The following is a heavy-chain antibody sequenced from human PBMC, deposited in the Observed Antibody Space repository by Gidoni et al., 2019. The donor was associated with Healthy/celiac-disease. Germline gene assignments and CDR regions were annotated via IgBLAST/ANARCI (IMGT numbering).Heavy chain of an antibody. CDR1: GYTLPELS. J-gene: IGHJ4*02. V-gene: IGHV1-24*01. CDR2: FDPEDGET. CDR3: ATVTVFSSSSDDFDY. Sequence: QVQLVQSGAEVKKPGASVKVSCKVSGYTLPELSMHWERQSPGKGLEWMGGFDPEDGETIYAQKFQGRGTMTEDTSTDTAYMELSSLRSEDTAVYYCATVTVFSSSSDDFDYWGQGTLVTVSS. D-gene: IGHD6-6*01.